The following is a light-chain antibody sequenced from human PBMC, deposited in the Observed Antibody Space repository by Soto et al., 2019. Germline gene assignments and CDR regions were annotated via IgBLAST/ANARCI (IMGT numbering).Light chain of an antibody. V-gene: IGKV3-15*01. CDR1: QSVSSN. CDR3: QQYSNWPLVT. Sequence: EIVTTQSPATLSVSPGERATLSCRASQSVSSNLAWYQQKPGQGPRLLIYGASSRATGIPARFSGSGSGTEFTLTISSLQSEDFAVYYCQQYSNWPLVTFGGGTKVEIK. J-gene: IGKJ4*01. CDR2: GAS.